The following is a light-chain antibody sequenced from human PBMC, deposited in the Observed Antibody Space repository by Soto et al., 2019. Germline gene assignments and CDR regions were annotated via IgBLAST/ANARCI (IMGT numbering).Light chain of an antibody. V-gene: IGLV1-51*01. CDR2: DNN. CDR1: SSNIGSHY. CDR3: GTWDSSLSTGWV. Sequence: QSVLTQPPSVSAAPGQRVTISCSGSSSNIGSHYVSWYQQLPGTVPKLLIYDNNKRPSGIPNRFSGSKSGTSATLGITGLQTGDEADYYGGTWDSSLSTGWVFGGGTKLTVL. J-gene: IGLJ3*02.